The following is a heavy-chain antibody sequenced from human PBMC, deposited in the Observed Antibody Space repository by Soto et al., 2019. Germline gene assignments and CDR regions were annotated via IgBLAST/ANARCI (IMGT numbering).Heavy chain of an antibody. V-gene: IGHV1-2*02. CDR1: GYTFTGYY. D-gene: IGHD2-2*01. CDR2: INPNSGGT. CDR3: ARAPSYCSSTSCSRRKTIYNWFDP. J-gene: IGHJ5*02. Sequence: ASVKVSCKASGYTFTGYYMHWVRQAAGQGLEGMGWINPNSGGTNYAQKFQGRVTMTRDTSISTAYMALSRLRSDNTAVYYCARAPSYCSSTSCSRRKTIYNWFDPWGQGTLVTVSS.